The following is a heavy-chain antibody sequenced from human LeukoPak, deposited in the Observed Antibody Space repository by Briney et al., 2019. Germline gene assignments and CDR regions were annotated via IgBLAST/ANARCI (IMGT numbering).Heavy chain of an antibody. CDR2: ISYDGSNK. CDR3: AKDPSFSGYDPTGGFDY. CDR1: GFTFSSYG. D-gene: IGHD5-12*01. J-gene: IGHJ4*02. Sequence: GRSLRLSCAASGFTFSSYGMHWVRQAPGKGLEWVAVISYDGSNKYYADSVKGRFTISRDNSKNTLYLQMNSLRAEDTAVYYCAKDPSFSGYDPTGGFDYWGQGTLVTVSS. V-gene: IGHV3-30*18.